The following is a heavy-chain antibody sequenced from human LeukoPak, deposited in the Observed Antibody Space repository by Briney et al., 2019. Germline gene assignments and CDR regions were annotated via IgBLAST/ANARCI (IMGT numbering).Heavy chain of an antibody. D-gene: IGHD6-19*01. CDR3: ARTKGSGWYSMDV. J-gene: IGHJ6*04. Sequence: SETLSLTCTVSGGSISSYYWSWIRQPPGKGLEWIGYIYYSGSTNYNPSLKSRVTISVDTSKNQFSLKLSSVTAADTAVYYCARTKGSGWYSMDVWGKGTTVTISS. CDR2: IYYSGST. V-gene: IGHV4-59*01. CDR1: GGSISSYY.